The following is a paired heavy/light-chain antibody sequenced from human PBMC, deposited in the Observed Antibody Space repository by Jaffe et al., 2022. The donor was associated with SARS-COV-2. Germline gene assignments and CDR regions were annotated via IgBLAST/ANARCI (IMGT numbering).Light chain of an antibody. CDR2: WAS. Sequence: DIVMTQSPDSLAVSLGERATFNCKCSQSVLNRSNNKNYLAWYQQKPGQPPKLLISWASTRESGVPDRFSGSGSGTDFTLTISSLQAEDVAVYYCHQYYSAPQTFGQGTKVEIK. CDR1: QSVLNRSNNKNY. V-gene: IGKV4-1*01. CDR3: HQYYSAPQT. J-gene: IGKJ1*01.
Heavy chain of an antibody. J-gene: IGHJ3*02. Sequence: QVQLVQSGAEVKKPGSSVKVSCKTSGGAFSGYVISWVRQAPGQGLEWMGGTIPIFETANYAQNFQGRVTITADKSSSTAYMELSSLKSEDTAVYYCARGQYDSSGYYYGVGRSHAFDIWGQGTMVTVSS. CDR2: TIPIFETA. CDR1: GGAFSGYV. CDR3: ARGQYDSSGYYYGVGRSHAFDI. V-gene: IGHV1-69*06. D-gene: IGHD3-22*01.